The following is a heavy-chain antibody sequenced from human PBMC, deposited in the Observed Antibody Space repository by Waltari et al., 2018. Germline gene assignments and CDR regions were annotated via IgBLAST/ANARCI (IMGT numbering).Heavy chain of an antibody. CDR3: AREEGYCSSTSCPQGTLDV. V-gene: IGHV3-33*01. D-gene: IGHD2-2*01. Sequence: VQLVESGVAVFQPGRSLILSCARYGFTFSSYGMHWVPHAPGTGRRWVAVIGYDGSNKYYADSVKGRFTISRDNSKNTLYRQMNSLRAEDTAVYYCAREEGYCSSTSCPQGTLDVWGQGTTVTVSS. CDR1: GFTFSSYG. J-gene: IGHJ6*02. CDR2: IGYDGSNK.